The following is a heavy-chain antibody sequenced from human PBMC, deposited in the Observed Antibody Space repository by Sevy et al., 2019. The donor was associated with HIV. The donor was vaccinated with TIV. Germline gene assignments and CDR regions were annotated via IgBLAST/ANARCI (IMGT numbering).Heavy chain of an antibody. D-gene: IGHD3-16*02. V-gene: IGHV3-23*01. Sequence: GGSLRLSCAASGFTFSSYAMSWVRQAPGKGLEWVSAISGSGGSTYYADSVKGRFTISRDNSKNTLYLQMNSLRAEDTAVYYCAKDLIYDYVWGSYRYANDAFDIWGQGTMVTVSS. J-gene: IGHJ3*02. CDR2: ISGSGGST. CDR3: AKDLIYDYVWGSYRYANDAFDI. CDR1: GFTFSSYA.